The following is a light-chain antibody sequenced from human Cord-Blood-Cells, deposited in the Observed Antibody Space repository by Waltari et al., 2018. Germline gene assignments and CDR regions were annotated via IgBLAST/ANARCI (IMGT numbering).Light chain of an antibody. Sequence: SAPTHPASVSGSPGPSFTISCIGTSSDGGGYNYVSWYQQHPRKAPKLISYEVSNRPSGVSHRFCGSKSGTTASLSISGRQAGEEADYYCSSYKSSSLYVFGTGTKVTVL. CDR1: SSDGGGYNY. V-gene: IGLV2-14*01. J-gene: IGLJ1*01. CDR2: EVS. CDR3: SSYKSSSLYV.